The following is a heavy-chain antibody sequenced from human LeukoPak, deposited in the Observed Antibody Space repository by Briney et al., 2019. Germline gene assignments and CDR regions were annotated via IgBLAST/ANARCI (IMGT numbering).Heavy chain of an antibody. CDR2: IIPIFGTT. D-gene: IGHD2-15*01. Sequence: ASVKVSCKASGGHFSSYSNNWVRQAPGQGLEWMGGIIPIFGTTNYAQKFQGRVTITADESTSTAYMELSSLRSEDTAVYYCARRPGYCSGGSCYSESKRYYFDYWGQGTLVTVSS. V-gene: IGHV1-69*01. CDR1: GGHFSSYS. J-gene: IGHJ4*02. CDR3: ARRPGYCSGGSCYSESKRYYFDY.